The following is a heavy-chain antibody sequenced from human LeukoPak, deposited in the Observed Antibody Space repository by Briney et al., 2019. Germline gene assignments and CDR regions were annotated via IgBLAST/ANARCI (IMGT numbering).Heavy chain of an antibody. J-gene: IGHJ4*02. CDR1: GFTFSSYI. Sequence: GGSLRLSCAASGFTFSSYIMNWVRQAPGKGLEWVSYISTTGSSIYYADSVKGRFTISRDNVKNLLYLQMNSLRAEDTAVYYCARVQRGIAVALDYWGQGTLATVSS. D-gene: IGHD6-19*01. CDR3: ARVQRGIAVALDY. V-gene: IGHV3-48*04. CDR2: ISTTGSSI.